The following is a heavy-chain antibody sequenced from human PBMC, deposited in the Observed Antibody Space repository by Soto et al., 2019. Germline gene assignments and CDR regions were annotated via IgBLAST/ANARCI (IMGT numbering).Heavy chain of an antibody. J-gene: IGHJ4*02. CDR2: ISSTGSSI. CDR3: ARDLGPDYSRGY. CDR1: GFGFSSYG. Sequence: EVRLVESGGGLVSPGGSLRLSCAASGFGFSSYGLNWVRQAPGRGLEWVSYISSTGSSIYYADSVKGRFTASRDNAKNSVYLQMNSLRAEDTALYYCARDLGPDYSRGYWGQRTLVTVSS. V-gene: IGHV3-48*03. D-gene: IGHD4-4*01.